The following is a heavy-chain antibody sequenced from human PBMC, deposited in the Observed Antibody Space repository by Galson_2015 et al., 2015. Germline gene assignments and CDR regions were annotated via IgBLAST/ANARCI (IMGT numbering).Heavy chain of an antibody. CDR3: ARCGYYGSGTGNWFDP. D-gene: IGHD3-10*01. V-gene: IGHV3-48*02. CDR1: GFTFSSYS. Sequence: SLRLSCAASGFTFSSYSMNWVRQAPGKGLEWVSYISSSSSTIYYADSVKGRFTISRDNAKNSLYLQMNSLRDEDTAVYYCARCGYYGSGTGNWFDPWGQGTLVTVSS. J-gene: IGHJ5*02. CDR2: ISSSSSTI.